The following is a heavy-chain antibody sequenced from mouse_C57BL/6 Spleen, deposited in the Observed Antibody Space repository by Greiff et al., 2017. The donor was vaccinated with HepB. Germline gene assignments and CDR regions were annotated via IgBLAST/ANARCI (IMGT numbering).Heavy chain of an antibody. Sequence: VQLQQSGTELVKPGASVKLSCKASGYTFTSYWMHWVKQRPGQGLEWIGNINPSNGGTNYNEKFKSKATLTVDKSSSTAYMQLSSLTSEDSAVYYCARKAMVRQAMDYWGQGTSVTVSS. D-gene: IGHD2-2*01. V-gene: IGHV1-53*01. CDR1: GYTFTSYW. J-gene: IGHJ4*01. CDR3: ARKAMVRQAMDY. CDR2: INPSNGGT.